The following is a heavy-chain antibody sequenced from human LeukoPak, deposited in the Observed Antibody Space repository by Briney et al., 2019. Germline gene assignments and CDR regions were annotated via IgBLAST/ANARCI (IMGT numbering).Heavy chain of an antibody. CDR3: AGDYEVTPY. CDR2: ISGSGGST. Sequence: GGSLRLSCAASGFTFDDYGMSWVRQAPGKGLEWVSAISGSGGSTYYADSVKGRFTISRDNSKNTLYLQMNSLRAEDTAVYYCAGDYEVTPYGGQGTLVTVSS. J-gene: IGHJ4*02. CDR1: GFTFDDYG. D-gene: IGHD5-12*01. V-gene: IGHV3-23*01.